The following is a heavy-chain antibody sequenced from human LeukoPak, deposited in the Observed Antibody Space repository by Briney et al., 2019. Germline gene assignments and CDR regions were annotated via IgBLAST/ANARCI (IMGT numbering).Heavy chain of an antibody. J-gene: IGHJ3*02. CDR3: ARQRAFDI. V-gene: IGHV3-21*01. CDR2: ISSSSSYI. Sequence: GGSLRLSRAASGFTFSSYSMNWVRQAPGKGLEWVSSISSSSSYIYYADSVKGRFTISRDNSKNTLYLQMNSLRAEDTAVYYCARQRAFDIWGQGTMVTVSS. CDR1: GFTFSSYS.